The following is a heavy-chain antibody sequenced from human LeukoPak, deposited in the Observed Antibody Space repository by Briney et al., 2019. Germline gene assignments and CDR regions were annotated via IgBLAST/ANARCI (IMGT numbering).Heavy chain of an antibody. CDR2: ISSSGSIK. V-gene: IGHV3-11*01. J-gene: IGHJ4*02. CDR3: ARVRGPYSSSWSDY. CDR1: GFTFSDYY. D-gene: IGHD6-13*01. Sequence: GGSLRLSCAASGFTFSDYYMSWIRQAPGKGLEWVSYISSSGSIKYYADSVKGRFTISRDNAKNSLYLQMNSLRAEDTAVYYCARVRGPYSSSWSDYWGQGTLVTVSS.